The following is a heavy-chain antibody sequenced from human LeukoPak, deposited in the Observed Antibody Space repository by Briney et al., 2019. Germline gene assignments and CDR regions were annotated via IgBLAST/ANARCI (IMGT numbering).Heavy chain of an antibody. J-gene: IGHJ6*02. D-gene: IGHD2/OR15-2a*01. CDR1: GXSVSSNSAA. Sequence: SQTLSLTCAISGXSVSSNSAAWNWIRQSPSRGLESLGRTYYRSKWYNAYAVSMKGRIPINPDTSKTQFSLQLISVTPEDTAVYHCARGRISFYGMDVWGQGTTVTVSS. CDR3: ARGRISFYGMDV. CDR2: TYYRSKWYN. V-gene: IGHV6-1*01.